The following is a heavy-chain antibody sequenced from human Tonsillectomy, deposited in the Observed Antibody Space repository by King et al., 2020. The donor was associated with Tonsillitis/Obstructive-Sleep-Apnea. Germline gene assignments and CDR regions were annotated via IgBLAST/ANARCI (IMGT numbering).Heavy chain of an antibody. J-gene: IGHJ4*02. CDR3: ARVNYDSSGYYEGFDY. Sequence: QLVQSGAEVKKPGASVKVSCKASGYTFTSYGISWVRQAPGQGLEWRGWISAYNGDTNYAQNLQGSVTKTTDTSTSTAYMELGSLRSDDTALYYCARVNYDSSGYYEGFDYWGQGTLVTVSS. CDR2: ISAYNGDT. D-gene: IGHD3-22*01. CDR1: GYTFTSYG. V-gene: IGHV1-18*01.